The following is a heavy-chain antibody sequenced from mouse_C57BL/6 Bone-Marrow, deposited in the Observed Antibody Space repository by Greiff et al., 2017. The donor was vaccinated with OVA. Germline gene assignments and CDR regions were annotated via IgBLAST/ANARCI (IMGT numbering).Heavy chain of an antibody. J-gene: IGHJ4*01. CDR1: GFTFSSYT. D-gene: IGHD3-2*02. CDR2: ISGGGGNT. Sequence: EVQLVESGGGLVKPGGSLKLSCAASGFTFSSYTMSWVRQTPEQRLEWVATISGGGGNTYYPDSVKGRFTISRDNAKNTLYLRMSSLRSEDTALYYCARRAQATLYYAMDYWGQGTSVTVSS. V-gene: IGHV5-9*01. CDR3: ARRAQATLYYAMDY.